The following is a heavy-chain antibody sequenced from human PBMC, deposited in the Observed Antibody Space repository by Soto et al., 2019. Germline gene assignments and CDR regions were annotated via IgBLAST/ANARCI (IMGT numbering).Heavy chain of an antibody. V-gene: IGHV3-53*02. J-gene: IGHJ4*02. CDR3: ARDGLGGSSVNGVDY. CDR2: IYSGGST. D-gene: IGHD1-26*01. Sequence: EVQLVETGGGLIQPGGSLRLSCAASGFTVSSNYMSWVRQAPGKGLEWVSGIYSGGSTYYADSVKGRFTISRDNAKNTLYLQMNSLRAEDTAVYYCARDGLGGSSVNGVDYWGQGTLVTVSS. CDR1: GFTVSSNY.